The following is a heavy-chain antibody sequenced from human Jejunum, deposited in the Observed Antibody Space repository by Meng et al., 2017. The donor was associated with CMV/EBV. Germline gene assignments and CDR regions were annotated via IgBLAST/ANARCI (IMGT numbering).Heavy chain of an antibody. Sequence: SVNNGDYYWSWIRQPPGKDLEWIGFVYYSGRTDYNPSLKSRVSMLIDTSNNRFSLSLSSVTAADTAVYFCAREDRSGPYNTHNFFDPWGPGILVTVSS. CDR1: SVNNGDYY. V-gene: IGHV4-30-4*08. CDR2: VYYSGRT. CDR3: AREDRSGPYNTHNFFDP. D-gene: IGHD1-14*01. J-gene: IGHJ5*02.